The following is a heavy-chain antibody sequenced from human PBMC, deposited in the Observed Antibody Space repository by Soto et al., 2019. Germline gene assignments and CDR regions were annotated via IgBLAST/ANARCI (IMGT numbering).Heavy chain of an antibody. V-gene: IGHV3-9*01. CDR3: AKDVSDQLPMYYFDY. CDR2: ISWNSGSI. Sequence: EVQLVESGGGLVQPGRSLRLSCAASGFTFDDYAMHWVRQAPGKGLEWVSGISWNSGSIGYADSVKGRFTISRDNAKNSLYLQMNILRAEDTALYYCAKDVSDQLPMYYFDYWGQGTLVTVSS. CDR1: GFTFDDYA. J-gene: IGHJ4*02. D-gene: IGHD2-2*01.